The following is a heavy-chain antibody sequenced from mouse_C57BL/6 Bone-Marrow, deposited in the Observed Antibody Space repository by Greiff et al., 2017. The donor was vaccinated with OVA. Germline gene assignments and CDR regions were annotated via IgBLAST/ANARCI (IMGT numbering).Heavy chain of an antibody. CDR3: ARGRGDGYPSWFAY. Sequence: DVMLVESGGGLVKPGGSLKLSCAASGFTFSSYAMSWVRQTPEKRLEWVATISDGGSYTYYPDNVKGRFTISRDNAKNNLYLQMSHLKSEDTAMYYCARGRGDGYPSWFAYWGQGTLVTVSA. J-gene: IGHJ3*01. V-gene: IGHV5-4*03. D-gene: IGHD2-3*01. CDR2: ISDGGSYT. CDR1: GFTFSSYA.